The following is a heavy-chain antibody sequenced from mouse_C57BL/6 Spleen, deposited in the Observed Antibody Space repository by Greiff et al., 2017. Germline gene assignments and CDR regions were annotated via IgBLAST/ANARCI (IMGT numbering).Heavy chain of an antibody. V-gene: IGHV1-7*01. Sequence: LQQSGAELAKPGASVKLSCKASGYTFTSYWMHWVKQRPGQGLEWIGYINPSSGYTKYNQKFKVNATLTADKSSSTAYMQLSSLTYEDSAVYYCARYRYYGSSPPMDYWGQGTSVTVSS. J-gene: IGHJ4*01. D-gene: IGHD1-1*01. CDR1: GYTFTSYW. CDR2: INPSSGYT. CDR3: ARYRYYGSSPPMDY.